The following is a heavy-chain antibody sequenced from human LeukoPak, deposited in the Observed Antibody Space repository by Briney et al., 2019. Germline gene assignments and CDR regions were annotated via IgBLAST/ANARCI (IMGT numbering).Heavy chain of an antibody. D-gene: IGHD2-15*01. CDR3: AREIVVVVAATERYNWFDP. CDR1: GGSISSSSYY. CDR2: IYYSGST. J-gene: IGHJ5*02. Sequence: SETLSLTCTVSGGSISSSSYYWGWIRQPPGRGLEWIGSIYYSGSTYYNPSLKSRVTISVDTSKNQFSLKLSSVTAADTAVYYCAREIVVVVAATERYNWFDPWGQGTLVTVSS. V-gene: IGHV4-39*07.